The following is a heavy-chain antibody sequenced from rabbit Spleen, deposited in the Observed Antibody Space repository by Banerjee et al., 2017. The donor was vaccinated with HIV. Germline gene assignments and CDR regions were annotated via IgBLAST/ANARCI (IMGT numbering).Heavy chain of an antibody. D-gene: IGHD4-1*01. CDR2: ISAGSSGST. CDR3: ARDGYSRGWGIILYYFNL. J-gene: IGHJ4*01. V-gene: IGHV1S45*01. Sequence: QEQLEESGGDLVKPGASLTLTCTASGFSFSNNYVMCWVRQAPGKGLEWIACISAGSSGSTYYASWAKGRFTISKTSSTTVTLQMTSLTAADTAAYFCARDGYSRGWGIILYYFNLWGPGTLVTV. CDR1: GFSFSNNYV.